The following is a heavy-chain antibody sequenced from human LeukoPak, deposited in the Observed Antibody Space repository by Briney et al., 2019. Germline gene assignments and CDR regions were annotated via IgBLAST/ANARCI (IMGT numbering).Heavy chain of an antibody. J-gene: IGHJ6*02. CDR3: ARGGRVRGDHYGMDV. V-gene: IGHV1-46*01. CDR1: GYTFTSYY. Sequence: GASVKVSCKASGYTFTSYYMHWVRQAPGQGLEWMGIINLSGGSTSYAQKFQGRVTMTRDTSTSTVYMELSSLRSEDTAVYYCARGGRVRGDHYGMDVWGQGTTVTVSS. D-gene: IGHD3-10*01. CDR2: INLSGGST.